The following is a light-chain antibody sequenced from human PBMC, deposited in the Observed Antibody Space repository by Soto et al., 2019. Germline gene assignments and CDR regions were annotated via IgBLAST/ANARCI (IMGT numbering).Light chain of an antibody. CDR1: SSDVGGYNY. CDR2: EVS. V-gene: IGLV2-14*01. J-gene: IGLJ1*01. CDR3: NSYGSTSTRYV. Sequence: QSVLTQPASVSGSPGQSITISCTGTSSDVGGYNYVSWYQQHPGKAPKLMIYEVSNRPSGVSNRFSGSKSGNTASLTISGRQAEDEADYFCNSYGSTSTRYVFGAGTKVTVL.